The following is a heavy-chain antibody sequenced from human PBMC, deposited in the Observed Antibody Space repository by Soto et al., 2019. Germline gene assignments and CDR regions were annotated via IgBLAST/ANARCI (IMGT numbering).Heavy chain of an antibody. J-gene: IGHJ6*02. CDR1: GFTFRSFG. D-gene: IGHD6-13*01. V-gene: IGHV3-30*18. Sequence: QVQLVESGGGVIQPGTSLSLSCGSSGFTFRSFGMYWVRQAPGKGLEWVAVVSYDGNHKYYADSVKGRFTVSRDNAKNTLYLRMDSPRGEDTAVYYCAKDVGQQLVLNDGMDVWGQGTTVTVSS. CDR3: AKDVGQQLVLNDGMDV. CDR2: VSYDGNHK.